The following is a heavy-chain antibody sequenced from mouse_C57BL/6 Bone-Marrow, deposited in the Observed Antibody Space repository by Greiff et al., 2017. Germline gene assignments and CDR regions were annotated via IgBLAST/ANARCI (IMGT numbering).Heavy chain of an antibody. CDR3: TTTTWDQRDY. CDR2: IYPENGDI. V-gene: IGHV14-4*01. Sequence: FQLQQSGAELVRPGASVKLSCTASGFNIKDDYMHWVKQRSEQGLEWIGWIYPENGDIEYASKLQGKATLTADTSSNTAYLQLSGLTSEDTAVYYCTTTTWDQRDYWGQGTTLTVSS. J-gene: IGHJ2*01. CDR1: GFNIKDDY. D-gene: IGHD4-1*01.